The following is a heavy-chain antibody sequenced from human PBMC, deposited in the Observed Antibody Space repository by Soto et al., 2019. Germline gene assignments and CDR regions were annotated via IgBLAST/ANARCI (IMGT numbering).Heavy chain of an antibody. CDR1: GFTFSSYA. CDR2: ISYDGSNK. V-gene: IGHV3-30-3*01. CDR3: ARPLWRDDNNWGYFDL. Sequence: GGSLRLSCAASGFTFSSYAMHWVRQAPGKGLEWVAVISYDGSNKYYADSVKGRFTISRDNSKNTLYLQMNSLRTEDTAVYYCARPLWRDDNNWGYFDLWGRGTLVTVSS. D-gene: IGHD1-1*01. J-gene: IGHJ2*01.